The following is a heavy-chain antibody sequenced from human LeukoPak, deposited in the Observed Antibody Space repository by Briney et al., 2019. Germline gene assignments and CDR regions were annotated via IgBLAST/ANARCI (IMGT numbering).Heavy chain of an antibody. Sequence: PSETLSLTCTVSGGSISSGSYYWRWIRQPAGKGLEWIGRIYSSGSTNYNPSLKSRVTISVDKSKNQFSLKLTSVTAADTAVYYCARVATYYYNYMDVWGKGTTVTVSS. CDR1: GGSISSGSYY. V-gene: IGHV4-61*10. CDR3: ARVATYYYNYMDV. D-gene: IGHD3-3*02. CDR2: IYSSGST. J-gene: IGHJ6*03.